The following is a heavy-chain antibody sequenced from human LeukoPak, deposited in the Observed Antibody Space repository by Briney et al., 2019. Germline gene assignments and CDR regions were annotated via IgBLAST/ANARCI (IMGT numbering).Heavy chain of an antibody. J-gene: IGHJ4*02. CDR2: MYSSGST. D-gene: IGHD3-3*01. V-gene: IGHV4-39*01. Sequence: SETLSLTCTVSGGSISSSSYYWGWIRQPPGKGLEWIGSMYSSGSTYYNPSLKSRVIMSVDTSKNQFSLKPSSVTAADTAVYYCASNEWSGYYFDYWGQGTLVTVSS. CDR1: GGSISSSSYY. CDR3: ASNEWSGYYFDY.